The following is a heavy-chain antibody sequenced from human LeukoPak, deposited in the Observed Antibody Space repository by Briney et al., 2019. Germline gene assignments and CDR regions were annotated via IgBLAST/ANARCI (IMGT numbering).Heavy chain of an antibody. CDR1: GGSISSGDYY. J-gene: IGHJ5*02. Sequence: PSETLSLTCTVSGGSISSGDYYWSWIRQPPGKGLEWIGEINHSGSTNYNPSLKSRVTISVDTSKNQFSLKLSSVTAADTAVYYCARGVGWFDPWGQGTLVTVSS. D-gene: IGHD1-26*01. CDR3: ARGVGWFDP. CDR2: INHSGST. V-gene: IGHV4-39*07.